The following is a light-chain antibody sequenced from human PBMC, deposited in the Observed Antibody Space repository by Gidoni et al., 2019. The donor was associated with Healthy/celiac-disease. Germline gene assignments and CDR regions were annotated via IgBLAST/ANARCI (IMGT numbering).Light chain of an antibody. J-gene: IGKJ2*01. CDR1: QSISSW. CDR2: KAS. Sequence: DIQMTQSPSTLSASVGDRVTITCRASQSISSWLAWYQQKPGKAPKLLIYKASSLESGVPSRFSGSGSGTEFTLTISSLQPDDFATYYCQQYNSYLMYTFXQXTKLEIK. V-gene: IGKV1-5*03. CDR3: QQYNSYLMYT.